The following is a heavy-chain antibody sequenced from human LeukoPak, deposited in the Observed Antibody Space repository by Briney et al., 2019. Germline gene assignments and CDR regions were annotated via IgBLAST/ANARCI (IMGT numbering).Heavy chain of an antibody. J-gene: IGHJ5*02. Sequence: GGSLRLSCAASGFTFSSYSMNWVRQAPGKGLEWVSSISSSSSYIYYADSVKGRFTISRDNAKNSLYLQMNSLRAEDTAVYYCARGRGGYAGMDWFDPWGQGTLGTVSS. V-gene: IGHV3-21*01. CDR3: ARGRGGYAGMDWFDP. CDR1: GFTFSSYS. D-gene: IGHD5-12*01. CDR2: ISSSSSYI.